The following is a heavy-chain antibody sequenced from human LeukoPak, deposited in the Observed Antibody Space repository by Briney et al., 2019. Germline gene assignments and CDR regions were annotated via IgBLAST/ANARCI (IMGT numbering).Heavy chain of an antibody. CDR3: AEKRRWQQDYCVS. V-gene: IGHV3-30*18. CDR2: TSYDGTDT. D-gene: IGHD5-24*01. CDR1: GYTFSSYG. Sequence: GGSLRLSCAPSGYTFSSYGIHWVRQAPGKGLEWVALTSYDGTDTYYADSVKGRFTISRDNTKNTLSLQMNSLRPEDTAVHYCAEKRRWQQDYCVSWGEGTLVSVSS. J-gene: IGHJ4*02.